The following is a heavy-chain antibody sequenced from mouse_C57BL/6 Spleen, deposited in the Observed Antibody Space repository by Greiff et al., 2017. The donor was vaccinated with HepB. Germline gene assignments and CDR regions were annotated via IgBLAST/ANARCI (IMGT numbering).Heavy chain of an antibody. CDR1: GYTFTSYG. V-gene: IGHV1-81*01. J-gene: IGHJ3*01. CDR2: IYPRSGNT. CDR3: ARRAAQAKGFAY. D-gene: IGHD3-2*02. Sequence: VQLQQSGAELARPGASVKLSCKASGYTFTSYGISWVKQRPGQGLEWIGEIYPRSGNTYYNEKFKGKATLTADKSSSTAYMELRSLTSEDSAVYFCARRAAQAKGFAYWGQGTLVTVSA.